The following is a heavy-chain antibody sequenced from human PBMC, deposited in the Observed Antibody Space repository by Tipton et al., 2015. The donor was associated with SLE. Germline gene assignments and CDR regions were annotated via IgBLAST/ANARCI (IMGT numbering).Heavy chain of an antibody. V-gene: IGHV4-59*12. Sequence: LRLSCSVSGGSISIYCWSWIRQPPGKGLAWIGYIYYSGSTNYNPSLKSRVTISVDTSKNQFSLKLSSVTAADTAVYYCARDEYRYDATGYHLLGHFDFWGQGTLVTVSS. D-gene: IGHD3-22*01. CDR1: GGSISIYC. CDR2: IYYSGST. J-gene: IGHJ4*02. CDR3: ARDEYRYDATGYHLLGHFDF.